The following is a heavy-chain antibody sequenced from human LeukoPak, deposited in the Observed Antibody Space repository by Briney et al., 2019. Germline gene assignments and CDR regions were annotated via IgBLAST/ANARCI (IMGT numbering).Heavy chain of an antibody. CDR2: IYYSGCT. D-gene: IGHD4-23*01. V-gene: IGHV4-59*01. CDR1: GGSISSYY. J-gene: IGHJ3*02. Sequence: SETLSLTCTVSGGSISSYYWSCIRQPPGKGLEWIGYIYYSGCTNYNPSLKSRVTISVDTSKNQFSLKLSSVTAADTAVYYCARDDSFHGGAFDIWGQGTMVTVSS. CDR3: ARDDSFHGGAFDI.